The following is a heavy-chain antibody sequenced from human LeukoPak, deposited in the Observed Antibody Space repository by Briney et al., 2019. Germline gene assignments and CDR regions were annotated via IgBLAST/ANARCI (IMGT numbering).Heavy chain of an antibody. CDR1: GFTFSSYG. CDR3: AKGKWELLLGAFDI. J-gene: IGHJ3*02. D-gene: IGHD1-26*01. CDR2: IRYDGSNK. V-gene: IGHV3-30*02. Sequence: PGGSLRLSCAASGFTFSSYGMHWVRQAPGKGLEWVAFIRYDGSNKYYADSVKGRFTISRDNSKNTLYLQMNSLRAEDTAVYYCAKGKWELLLGAFDIWGQGTMVTVSS.